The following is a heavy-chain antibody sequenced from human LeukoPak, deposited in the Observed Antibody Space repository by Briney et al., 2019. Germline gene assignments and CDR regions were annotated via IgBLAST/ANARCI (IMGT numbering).Heavy chain of an antibody. Sequence: ASVKVSCKASGYTFTSYDINWVRQATGQGLEWMGWMNPNSGNTGYAQKFQGRVTMTRNTSISTAYMELSSLRSEDTAVYYRARSYSSSWYGGGDYWGQGTLVTVSS. CDR3: ARSYSSSWYGGGDY. CDR2: MNPNSGNT. V-gene: IGHV1-8*01. J-gene: IGHJ4*02. CDR1: GYTFTSYD. D-gene: IGHD6-13*01.